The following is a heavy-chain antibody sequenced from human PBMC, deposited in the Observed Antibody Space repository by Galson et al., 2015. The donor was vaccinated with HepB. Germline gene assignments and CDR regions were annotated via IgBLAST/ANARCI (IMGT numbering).Heavy chain of an antibody. CDR2: IYTSGST. CDR3: ARDGSSSSYWYYDY. CDR1: SVSISSYY. V-gene: IGHV4-4*07. Sequence: TLSLTCSVSSVSISSYYWSWIRQPAGKGLEWIGRIYTSGSTNYNPSLKSRVTMSVDTSKNQFSLKLSSVTAADTAVYYCARDGSSSSYWYYDYWGQGTLVTVSS. J-gene: IGHJ4*02. D-gene: IGHD6-13*01.